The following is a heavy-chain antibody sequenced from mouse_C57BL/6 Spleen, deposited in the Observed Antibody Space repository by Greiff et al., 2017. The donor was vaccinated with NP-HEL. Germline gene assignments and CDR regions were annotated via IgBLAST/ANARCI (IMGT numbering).Heavy chain of an antibody. J-gene: IGHJ3*01. CDR2: IDPSDSYT. V-gene: IGHV1-50*01. CDR3: ARLRGSSPWFAY. Sequence: QVQLKQPGAELVKPGASVKLSCKASGYTFTSYWMQWVKQRPGQGLEWIGEIDPSDSYTNYNQKFKGKATLTVDTSSSTAYMQLSSLTSEDSAVYYCARLRGSSPWFAYWGQGTLVTVSA. CDR1: GYTFTSYW. D-gene: IGHD1-1*01.